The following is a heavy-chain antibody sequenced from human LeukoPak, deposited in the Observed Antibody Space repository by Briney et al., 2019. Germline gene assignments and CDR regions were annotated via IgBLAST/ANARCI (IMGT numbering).Heavy chain of an antibody. J-gene: IGHJ6*02. CDR1: GFTFSSYW. CDR2: IKQDGSEK. V-gene: IGHV3-7*01. D-gene: IGHD6-19*01. CDR3: AREGLGPPVGNSSGWYNYYYGMDV. Sequence: PGGSLRLSCAASGFTFSSYWMSWVRQAPGKGLEWVAHIKQDGSEKYYVDSVKGRFTISRDNAKNSLYLQMNSLRAEDTAVYYCAREGLGPPVGNSSGWYNYYYGMDVWGQGTTVTVSS.